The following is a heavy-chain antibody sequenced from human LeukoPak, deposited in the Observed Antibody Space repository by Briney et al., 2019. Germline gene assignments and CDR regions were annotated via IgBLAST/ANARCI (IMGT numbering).Heavy chain of an antibody. V-gene: IGHV3-48*04. Sequence: PGGSLRLSCAASGFTFSTCGMNWVRQAPGKGLEWVSYISGSSFTIYYADSVKGRFTISRDNAKKSLYLQMNSLRAEDTAVYYCARDNYDSSGYYFDWGQGTLVTVSS. CDR1: GFTFSTCG. J-gene: IGHJ4*02. D-gene: IGHD3-22*01. CDR3: ARDNYDSSGYYFD. CDR2: ISGSSFTI.